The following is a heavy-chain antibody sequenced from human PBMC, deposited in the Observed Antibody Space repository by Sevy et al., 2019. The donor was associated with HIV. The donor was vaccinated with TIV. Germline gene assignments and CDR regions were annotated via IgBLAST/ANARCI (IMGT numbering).Heavy chain of an antibody. CDR1: GGSISSYY. V-gene: IGHV4-4*07. CDR3: ARDYYYDSSGTPYYGMDV. CDR2: IYTSGST. J-gene: IGHJ6*02. Sequence: SETLSLTCTVSGGSISSYYWSWIRQPAGKGLEWIGRIYTSGSTNYNPSLKSRVTMSVDTSKNQFSLKLSSVTAADTVVYYCARDYYYDSSGTPYYGMDVWGQGTTVTVSS. D-gene: IGHD3-22*01.